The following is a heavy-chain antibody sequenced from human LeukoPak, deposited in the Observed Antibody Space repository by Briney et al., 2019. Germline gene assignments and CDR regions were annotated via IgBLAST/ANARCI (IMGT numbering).Heavy chain of an antibody. D-gene: IGHD7-27*01. CDR1: GGTFISYA. CDR2: INPIFGTA. CDR3: ARLTGENWFDP. V-gene: IGHV1-69*13. Sequence: ASVKVSCKASGGTFISYAISWVRQAPGQGLEWMGGINPIFGTANYAQKFQGRVTITADESTSTAYMELSSLRSEDTAVYYCARLTGENWFDPWGQGTLVTVSS. J-gene: IGHJ5*02.